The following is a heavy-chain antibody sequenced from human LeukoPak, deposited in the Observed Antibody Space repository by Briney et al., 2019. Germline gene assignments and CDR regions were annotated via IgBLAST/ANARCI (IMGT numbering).Heavy chain of an antibody. V-gene: IGHV6-1*01. CDR3: ARERDDAFDI. J-gene: IGHJ3*02. Sequence: SQTLSLTCAISGDSVPSHSVAWNWIRQSPSRGLEWLGRTYYRSKWYNDYAVSVKSPIIINSDTSKNQFSLQLNSVTPEDTAVYYCARERDDAFDIWGQGTMVIVSS. CDR1: GDSVPSHSVA. CDR2: TYYRSKWYN.